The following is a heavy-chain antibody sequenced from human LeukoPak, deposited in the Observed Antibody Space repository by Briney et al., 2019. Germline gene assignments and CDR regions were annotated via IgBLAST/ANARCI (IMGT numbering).Heavy chain of an antibody. CDR1: GDSVSSNSAV. CDR3: ARDYYYGMDV. V-gene: IGHV6-1*01. Sequence: SQTLSLTCAISGDSVSSNSAVWTWIRQSPSRGLEWLGRTYYRSKWYNDYAVSVKSRITVNPDTSKNQFSLQLNSVTREDTAVYYCARDYYYGMDVWGQGTTVTVSS. J-gene: IGHJ6*02. CDR2: TYYRSKWYN.